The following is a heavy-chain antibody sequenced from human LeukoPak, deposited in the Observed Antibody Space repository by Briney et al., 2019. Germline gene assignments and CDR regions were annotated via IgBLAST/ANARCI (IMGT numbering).Heavy chain of an antibody. J-gene: IGHJ5*02. CDR1: GASISGYH. D-gene: IGHD2/OR15-2a*01. Sequence: TSETLSLTGAVYGASISGYHWSWLRHPQGQGLEWMGETNHSGSTNYNPSLKSRVTISRDTSKNQASLELSSVTAADTAVYYCARGRYYLPMGFDPWGQGTLVTVAS. V-gene: IGHV4-34*01. CDR2: TNHSGST. CDR3: ARGRYYLPMGFDP.